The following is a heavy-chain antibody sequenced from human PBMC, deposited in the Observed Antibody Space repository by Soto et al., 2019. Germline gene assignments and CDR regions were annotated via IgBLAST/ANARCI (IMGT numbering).Heavy chain of an antibody. CDR3: AKDRDDYRNYVLDH. V-gene: IGHV3-23*01. CDR2: SSGSGSGGST. Sequence: EVQLLESGGGLVQPGGSLRLSCAASGFTFTNYAMTWVRQAPGKGLEWVSISSGSGSGGSTNYADSVKGRFTISRDNSKNTLYLQMNSLRVEDTAVYYCAKDRDDYRNYVLDHWGQGTLVTVSS. J-gene: IGHJ4*02. D-gene: IGHD4-4*01. CDR1: GFTFTNYA.